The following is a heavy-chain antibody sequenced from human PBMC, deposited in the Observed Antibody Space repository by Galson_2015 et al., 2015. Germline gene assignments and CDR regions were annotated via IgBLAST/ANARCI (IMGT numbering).Heavy chain of an antibody. D-gene: IGHD3/OR15-3a*01. CDR3: TRGGPDFWTGYRYGLDV. CDR1: GCDVSTAW. CDR2: VNSDGSTA. V-gene: IGHV3-74*03. Sequence: SLRLVYEAYGCDVSTAWLYWFRHAPGKGLVCVSRVNSDGSTATYAESGRGRCTVSRAIARSPAFLHMNSLRDEDTATYYCTRGGPDFWTGYRYGLDVWGQGTTVTV. J-gene: IGHJ6*02.